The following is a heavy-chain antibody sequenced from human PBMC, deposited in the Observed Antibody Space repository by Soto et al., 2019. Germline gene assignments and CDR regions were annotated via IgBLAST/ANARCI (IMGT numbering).Heavy chain of an antibody. V-gene: IGHV3-33*01. CDR1: GFTFSSYG. J-gene: IGHJ4*02. CDR3: ATEGAKTTWNFDF. CDR2: IWYDGSNK. Sequence: GGSLRLSCAASGFTFSSYGMHWVRQAPGKGLEWVAIIWYDGSNKYYADSVKGRFTLSRDNSKNTLYLQMNSLRAEDTAVYYCATEGAKTTWNFDFWGQGTKVTVSS. D-gene: IGHD1-26*01.